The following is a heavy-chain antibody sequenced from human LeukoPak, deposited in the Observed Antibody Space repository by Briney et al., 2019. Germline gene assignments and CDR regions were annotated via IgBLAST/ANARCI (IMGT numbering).Heavy chain of an antibody. CDR1: GGTFSSYA. CDR3: YGDYLGYNYYYGMDV. CDR2: INPNSGGT. V-gene: IGHV1-2*02. Sequence: ASVKVSCKASGGTFSSYAISWVRQAPGQGLEWMGWINPNSGGTNYAQKFQGRVTMTRDTSISTAYMELSRLRSDDTAVYYCYGDYLGYNYYYGMDVWGQGTTVTVSS. J-gene: IGHJ6*02. D-gene: IGHD4-17*01.